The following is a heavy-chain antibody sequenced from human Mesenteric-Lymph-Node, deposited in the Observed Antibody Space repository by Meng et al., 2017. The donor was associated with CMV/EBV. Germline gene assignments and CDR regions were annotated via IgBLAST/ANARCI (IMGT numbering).Heavy chain of an antibody. V-gene: IGHV3-48*04. CDR3: ARGAYAIVVVSAAMEYFQH. D-gene: IGHD2-2*01. CDR2: ISSSSSTI. Sequence: GGSLRLSCAASGFTFSSYSMKWVRQAPGKGLEWVSSISSSSSTIYYADSVKGRFTISRDNAKNSLYLQMNSLRAEDTAVYYCARGAYAIVVVSAAMEYFQHWGQGTLVTVSS. J-gene: IGHJ1*01. CDR1: GFTFSSYS.